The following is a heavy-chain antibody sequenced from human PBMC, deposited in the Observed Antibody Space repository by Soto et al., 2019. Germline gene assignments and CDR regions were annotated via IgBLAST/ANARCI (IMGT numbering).Heavy chain of an antibody. D-gene: IGHD6-19*01. CDR2: ISYDGSNK. J-gene: IGHJ6*02. V-gene: IGHV3-30*18. Sequence: GGSLRLSCAASGFTFSSYGMHWVRQAPGKGLEWVAVISYDGSNKYHADSVKGRFTISRDNSKNTLYLQMNSLRAEDTAEYYCAKPTGIYSTGWFVPPYGMDVWGQGTTVTVSS. CDR1: GFTFSSYG. CDR3: AKPTGIYSTGWFVPPYGMDV.